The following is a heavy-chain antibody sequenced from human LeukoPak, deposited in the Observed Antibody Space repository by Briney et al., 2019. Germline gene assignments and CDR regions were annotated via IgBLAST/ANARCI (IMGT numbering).Heavy chain of an antibody. J-gene: IGHJ4*02. CDR3: AREGYYDSSGYYPFDY. D-gene: IGHD3-22*01. V-gene: IGHV1-69*13. CDR2: IIPIFGTA. Sequence: SVKVSCKASGGTFSSYAISWVRQAPGQGLEWMGGIIPIFGTANYAQKFQGRVTITADESTSTAYMELSSLRSEDTAVYYCAREGYYDSSGYYPFDYWGQGTLVTVPS. CDR1: GGTFSSYA.